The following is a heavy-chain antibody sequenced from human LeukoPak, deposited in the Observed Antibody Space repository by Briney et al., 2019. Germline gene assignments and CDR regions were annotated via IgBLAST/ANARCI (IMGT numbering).Heavy chain of an antibody. CDR1: GGSFSGYY. CDR2: INHSGST. D-gene: IGHD3-9*01. V-gene: IGHV4-34*01. CDR3: ASADIPNWFDP. J-gene: IGHJ5*02. Sequence: SETLSLTCAVYGGSFSGYYWNWIRQPPGKGLEWMGEINHSGSTNYNPSLKSRVTISLDTSKNQFSLKLSSVTAADTAVYYCASADIPNWFDPWGQGTLVTVSS.